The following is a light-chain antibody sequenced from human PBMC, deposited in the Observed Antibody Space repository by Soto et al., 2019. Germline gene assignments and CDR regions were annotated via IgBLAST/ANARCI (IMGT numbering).Light chain of an antibody. Sequence: QSVLTQPPSASGTPGQRVTISCSGSSSNIGSNTVNWYQQLPGTAPKLLIYSNNQRPSGVPDQFSGSRSGTSASLAISGLQYEDEADYYCAAWDDSLNGYVFGTGTKPTVL. J-gene: IGLJ1*01. CDR3: AAWDDSLNGYV. CDR1: SSNIGSNT. CDR2: SNN. V-gene: IGLV1-44*01.